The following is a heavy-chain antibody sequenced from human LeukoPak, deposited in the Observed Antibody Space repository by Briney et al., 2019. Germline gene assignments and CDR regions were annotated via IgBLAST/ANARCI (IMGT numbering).Heavy chain of an antibody. D-gene: IGHD3-3*01. Sequence: GASVKVSCKASGGTFSSYAISWVQQAPGQGLEWMGRIIPILGIANYAQKFQGRVTITADKSTSTAYMELSSLRSEDTAVYYCARQPITIFGVAIYYYYGMDVWGQGTTVTVSS. J-gene: IGHJ6*02. CDR1: GGTFSSYA. CDR3: ARQPITIFGVAIYYYYGMDV. V-gene: IGHV1-69*04. CDR2: IIPILGIA.